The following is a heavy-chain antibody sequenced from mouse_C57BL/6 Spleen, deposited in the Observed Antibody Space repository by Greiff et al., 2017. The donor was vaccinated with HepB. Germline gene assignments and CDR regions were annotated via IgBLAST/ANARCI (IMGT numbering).Heavy chain of an antibody. CDR1: GYAFSSSW. V-gene: IGHV1-82*01. Sequence: LQESGPELVKPGASVKISCKASGYAFSSSWMNWVKQRPGKGLEWIGRIYPGDGDTNYNGKFKGKATLTADKSSSTAYMQLSSLTSEDSAVYFCARTTVVAKGAMDYWGQGTSVTVSS. D-gene: IGHD1-1*01. J-gene: IGHJ4*01. CDR2: IYPGDGDT. CDR3: ARTTVVAKGAMDY.